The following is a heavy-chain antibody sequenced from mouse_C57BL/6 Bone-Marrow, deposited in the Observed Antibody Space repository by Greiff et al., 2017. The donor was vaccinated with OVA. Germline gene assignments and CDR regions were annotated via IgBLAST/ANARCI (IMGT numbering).Heavy chain of an antibody. D-gene: IGHD2-3*01. CDR3: ARRDDGYSYYFDY. V-gene: IGHV5-4*03. Sequence: EVKLMESGGGLVKPGGSLKLSCAASGFTFSSYAMSWVRQTPEKRLEWVATISDGGSYTYYPDNVKGRFTISRDNAKNNLYLHMSHLKSEDTAMYYCARRDDGYSYYFDYWGQGTTLTVSS. CDR1: GFTFSSYA. CDR2: ISDGGSYT. J-gene: IGHJ2*01.